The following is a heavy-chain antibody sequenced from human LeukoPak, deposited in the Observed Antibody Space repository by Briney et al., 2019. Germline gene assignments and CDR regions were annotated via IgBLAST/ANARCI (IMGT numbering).Heavy chain of an antibody. CDR1: GFTFSSYW. CDR3: ARDSGITMIVVPQSPDY. V-gene: IGHV3-74*01. Sequence: GGPLRLSCAASGFTFSSYWMHWVRQAPGKGLVWVSRINSDGSSTSYADSVKGRFTISRDNAKNTLYLQMNSLRAEDTAVYYCARDSGITMIVVPQSPDYWGQGTLVTVSS. CDR2: INSDGSST. D-gene: IGHD3-22*01. J-gene: IGHJ4*02.